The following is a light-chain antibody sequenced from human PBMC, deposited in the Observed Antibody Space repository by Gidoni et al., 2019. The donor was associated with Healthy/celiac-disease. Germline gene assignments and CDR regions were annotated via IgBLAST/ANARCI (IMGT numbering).Light chain of an antibody. Sequence: DIVMTQSPDSLAVYLGERATINCQSSQSVLYSSNNKNYLAWYQQKPGQPPKLLIYWASTRESGVPDRFSGSGSGTDFTLTVSSLQAEDVAVYYCQKYYSTSYSFXQXTKLEIK. CDR2: WAS. J-gene: IGKJ2*03. V-gene: IGKV4-1*01. CDR1: QSVLYSSNNKNY. CDR3: QKYYSTSYS.